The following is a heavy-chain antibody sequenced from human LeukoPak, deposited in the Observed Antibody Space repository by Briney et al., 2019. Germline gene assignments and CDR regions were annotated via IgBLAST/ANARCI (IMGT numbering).Heavy chain of an antibody. Sequence: GGSLRLSCAASGFTFSSYAMSWVRQAPGKGLEWVSAISGSGGSTYYADSVKGRFTISRDNSKNTLYPQMNSLRAEDTAVYYCAKSHIVVVVAATVDYWGQGTLVTVSS. CDR2: ISGSGGST. D-gene: IGHD2-15*01. CDR1: GFTFSSYA. J-gene: IGHJ4*02. V-gene: IGHV3-23*01. CDR3: AKSHIVVVVAATVDY.